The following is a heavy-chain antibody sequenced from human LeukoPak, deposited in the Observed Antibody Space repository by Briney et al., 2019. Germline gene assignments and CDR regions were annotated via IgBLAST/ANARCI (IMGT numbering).Heavy chain of an antibody. CDR1: GGSISSYY. V-gene: IGHV4-59*01. Sequence: SETLSLSCTVSGGSISSYYWSWIRQPPGKGRECVGYIYYSGSTNYNPSLKSRVTISVDTSKNQFSLKLSSVTAADTAVYYCARLHVRGWFDPWGQGTLVTVSS. D-gene: IGHD2/OR15-2a*01. CDR2: IYYSGST. CDR3: ARLHVRGWFDP. J-gene: IGHJ5*02.